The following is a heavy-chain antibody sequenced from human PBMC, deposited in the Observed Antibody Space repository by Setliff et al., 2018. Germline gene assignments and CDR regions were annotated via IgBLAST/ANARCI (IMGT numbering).Heavy chain of an antibody. J-gene: IGHJ4*02. CDR3: ARDPKLVGAPERAFDY. V-gene: IGHV1-2*02. CDR2: ISPHTGVA. D-gene: IGHD1-26*01. Sequence: GASVKVSCKASGYPLTAYYIHWVRQAPGQGLEWMGWISPHTGVANYAQKFQGRVTMTRDTSISTAYMELSRLKYDDTAVYYCARDPKLVGAPERAFDYWGQGTQVTVSS. CDR1: GYPLTAYY.